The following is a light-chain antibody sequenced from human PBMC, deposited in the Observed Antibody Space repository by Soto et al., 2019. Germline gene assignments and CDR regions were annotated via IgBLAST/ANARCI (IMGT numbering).Light chain of an antibody. CDR2: TAS. Sequence: IQMTQSPSSLSASVGDRVTITCRAGQSISRNLNWYQQKPGKAPELLIYTASNLKSGVPSRFSGSGSGTDFALTISSLQPEDYAVYYCQQSHSSPLSFGGGTKVEFK. J-gene: IGKJ4*01. CDR1: QSISRN. CDR3: QQSHSSPLS. V-gene: IGKV1-39*01.